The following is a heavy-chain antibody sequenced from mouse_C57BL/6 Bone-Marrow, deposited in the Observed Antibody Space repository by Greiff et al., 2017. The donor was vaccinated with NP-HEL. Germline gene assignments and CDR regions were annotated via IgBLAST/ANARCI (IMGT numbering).Heavy chain of an antibody. J-gene: IGHJ1*03. D-gene: IGHD1-1*01. CDR1: GYTFTSYW. Sequence: QVQLQQPGAELVKPGASVKLSCKASGYTFTSYWMHWVKQRPGQGLEWIGMIHPNSGSTNYNEKFKSKATLTVDKSSSTAYMQLSSLTSADSAVCYCARPGGYYGRYFDVWGTGTTVTVSS. V-gene: IGHV1-64*01. CDR3: ARPGGYYGRYFDV. CDR2: IHPNSGST.